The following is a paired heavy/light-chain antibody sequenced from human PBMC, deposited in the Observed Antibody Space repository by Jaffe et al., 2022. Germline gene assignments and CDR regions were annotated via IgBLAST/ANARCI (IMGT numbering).Heavy chain of an antibody. Sequence: QVQLQESGPGLVKPSQTLSLTCTVSGDSISSNSYYWSWIRQPAGKGLEWIGHIYTRGSASYNPSLQSRVTVSVDTSKNQFYLDLTSVTAADTAMYYCASVPSAVAGKSDTFDIWGQGTMVTVSS. CDR3: ASVPSAVAGKSDTFDI. J-gene: IGHJ3*02. V-gene: IGHV4-61*02. CDR2: IYTRGSA. D-gene: IGHD6-19*01. CDR1: GDSISSNSYY.
Light chain of an antibody. J-gene: IGKJ4*01. V-gene: IGKV1-12*01. CDR3: QQTNSLPLT. Sequence: DIQMTQSPSSVSVSVGDRVTITCRASQDVSSWLAWYQQKPGKAPTLLIYGASSLQSGVPSRFRGSGSGTDFTLTISSLQAEDLATYYCQQTNSLPLTFGGGTKVEI. CDR1: QDVSSW. CDR2: GAS.